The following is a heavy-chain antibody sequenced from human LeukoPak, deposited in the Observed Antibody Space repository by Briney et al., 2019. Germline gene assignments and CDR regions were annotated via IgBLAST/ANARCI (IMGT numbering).Heavy chain of an antibody. CDR1: GYSISSGYY. V-gene: IGHV4-38-2*02. J-gene: IGHJ4*02. D-gene: IGHD6-13*01. CDR2: IYHSGST. Sequence: PSETLSLTCTVSGYSISSGYYWGWIRQPPGKGLEWIGSIYHSGSTYYNPSLKGRVTISVDTSKNQFSLKLSSVTAADTAVYYCARALPGIAAAGLFDYWGQGTLVTVSP. CDR3: ARALPGIAAAGLFDY.